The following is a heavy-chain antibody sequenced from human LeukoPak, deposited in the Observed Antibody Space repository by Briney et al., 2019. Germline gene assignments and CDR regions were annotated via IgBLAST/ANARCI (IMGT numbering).Heavy chain of an antibody. V-gene: IGHV3-23*01. CDR3: AREIKVLDY. CDR2: ISGSAGTT. CDR1: GFTFSSYA. Sequence: TGGSLRLSCAASGFTFSSYAMNWVRQAPGKGLEWVSAISGSAGTTYYADSVKGRFTISRDNSKNTLYLQMNSLRAEDTAVYYCAREIKVLDYWGQGTLVTVSS. J-gene: IGHJ4*02. D-gene: IGHD1-1*01.